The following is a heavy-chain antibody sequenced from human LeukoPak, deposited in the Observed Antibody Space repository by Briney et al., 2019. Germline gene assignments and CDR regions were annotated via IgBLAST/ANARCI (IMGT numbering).Heavy chain of an antibody. D-gene: IGHD2-2*01. Sequence: GGSLRLSCAASGFTFSSYSMNWVRQAPGKGLEWVSSISSSSSYIYYADSVKGRFTISRDNAKNSLYLQMTSLRADDTAVYYCARDRVPVTVPYFDYWGQGTLVTVSS. J-gene: IGHJ4*02. CDR2: ISSSSSYI. CDR1: GFTFSSYS. V-gene: IGHV3-21*04. CDR3: ARDRVPVTVPYFDY.